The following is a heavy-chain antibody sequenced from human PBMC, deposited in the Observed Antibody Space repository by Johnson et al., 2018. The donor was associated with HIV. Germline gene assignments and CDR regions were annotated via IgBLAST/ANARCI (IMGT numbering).Heavy chain of an antibody. J-gene: IGHJ3*02. CDR1: GFTFGSYA. CDR2: LSYDGTNK. D-gene: IGHD3-16*02. CDR3: AKDRYYVWGSYRQPLGNDEGLWAFDI. Sequence: QVQLVESGGGVVQPGRSLRLPCAASGFTFGSYAMHWVRQAPGKGLEWVAFLSYDGTNKYFTDSVRGRFTISRDNSRNTLFLQMNSLRAEDTAVYYCAKDRYYVWGSYRQPLGNDEGLWAFDIWGQGTMVTVSS. V-gene: IGHV3-30-3*01.